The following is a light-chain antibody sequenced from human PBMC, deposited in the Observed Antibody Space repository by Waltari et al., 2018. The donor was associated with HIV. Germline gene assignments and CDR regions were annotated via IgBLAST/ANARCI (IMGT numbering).Light chain of an antibody. V-gene: IGKV6-21*01. CDR2: YAS. CDR3: HQSSGLPRT. CDR1: QSIGSS. Sequence: EIVLTQSPDFQSVTPTEKVTITCRASQSIGSSLHWYQQKPGQSPKLLIKYASQTFSGVPSRFSGSKSGTEFTLTISSLEPGDAATYFCHQSSGLPRTFGQGTKVEI. J-gene: IGKJ1*01.